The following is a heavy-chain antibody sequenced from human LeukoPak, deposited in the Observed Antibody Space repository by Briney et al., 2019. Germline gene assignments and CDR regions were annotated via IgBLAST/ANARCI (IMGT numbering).Heavy chain of an antibody. J-gene: IGHJ4*02. Sequence: PSETLSLTCTVSGGSISSYYWSWLRQPPGKGLEWIGYIYYSGSTNYNPSLKSRVTISVDTSKNQFSLKLSSVTAADTAVYYCARGKLRYFDWLPLPDYWGQGTLVTVS. CDR3: ARGKLRYFDWLPLPDY. D-gene: IGHD3-9*01. V-gene: IGHV4-59*01. CDR2: IYYSGST. CDR1: GGSISSYY.